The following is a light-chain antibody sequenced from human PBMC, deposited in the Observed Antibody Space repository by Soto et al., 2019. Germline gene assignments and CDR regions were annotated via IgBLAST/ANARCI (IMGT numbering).Light chain of an antibody. V-gene: IGLV2-14*01. CDR3: SSYRASSTLDV. Sequence: SVLTQPASVSGSPGQSITISCTGTSSDVGGYNYVSWYQQHPGKAPKLMIYDVSNRPSGVSNRFSGSKSGNTASLTISGLQAEDEADYYCSSYRASSTLDVFGTGTKVTVL. J-gene: IGLJ1*01. CDR1: SSDVGGYNY. CDR2: DVS.